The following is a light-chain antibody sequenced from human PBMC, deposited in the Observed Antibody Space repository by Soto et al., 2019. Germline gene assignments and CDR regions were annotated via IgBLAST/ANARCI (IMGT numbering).Light chain of an antibody. CDR1: QDINNY. CDR3: QQYDDLPRT. J-gene: IGKJ1*01. CDR2: DIS. V-gene: IGKV1-33*01. Sequence: DIQMTQSPSSLSASIGDRVTITCLASQDINNYLNWFQQKPGKAPKLLIFDISNLETGVPTRFSGSGSGTDFAFTISSLQPEDIATYHCQQYDDLPRTFGQGTKVEVK.